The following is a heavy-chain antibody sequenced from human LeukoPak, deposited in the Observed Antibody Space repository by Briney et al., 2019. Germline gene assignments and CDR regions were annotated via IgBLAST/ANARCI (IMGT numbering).Heavy chain of an antibody. V-gene: IGHV3-23*01. CDR2: ISGNGGST. D-gene: IGHD3-10*01. CDR3: AKRSRRLTIVRGVPREDV. J-gene: IGHJ6*02. CDR1: GFTFSSYA. Sequence: TGGSLRLSCAASGFTFSSYAMSWVRQAPGKGLEWVSGISGNGGSTYYADSVKGRFTISRDNSKNTLYLQMNSLRAEDTALYYCAKRSRRLTIVRGVPREDVWGQGTMVTVSS.